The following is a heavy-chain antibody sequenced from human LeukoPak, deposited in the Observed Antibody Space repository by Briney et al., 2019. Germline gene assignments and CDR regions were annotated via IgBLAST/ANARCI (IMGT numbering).Heavy chain of an antibody. J-gene: IGHJ4*02. D-gene: IGHD3-9*01. V-gene: IGHV1-18*01. Sequence: ASVKVSCKASGYTFTSYAMNWVRQAPGQGLEWMGWISAYNGITNYAQKLQGRVTMTTDTSTSTAYMELRSLRSDDTAVYYCARDPDYDILTGHPSFDYWGQGTLVTVSS. CDR1: GYTFTSYA. CDR3: ARDPDYDILTGHPSFDY. CDR2: ISAYNGIT.